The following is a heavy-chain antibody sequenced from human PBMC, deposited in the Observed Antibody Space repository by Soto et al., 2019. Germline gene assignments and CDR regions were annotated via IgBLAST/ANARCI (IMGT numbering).Heavy chain of an antibody. J-gene: IGHJ6*02. Sequence: EVQLVESGGGLVKPGGSLRLSCAASGFNFSSYSMNWVRQAPGQGLEWVSSISRSSSNIYYVDAVKGRFTISRDNAKNSLYLQMTSLRAEDTAVYYCARDLKVAAAGTGYYYYGMDVWGQGTTVTVSS. V-gene: IGHV3-21*01. CDR1: GFNFSSYS. CDR3: ARDLKVAAAGTGYYYYGMDV. D-gene: IGHD6-13*01. CDR2: ISRSSSNI.